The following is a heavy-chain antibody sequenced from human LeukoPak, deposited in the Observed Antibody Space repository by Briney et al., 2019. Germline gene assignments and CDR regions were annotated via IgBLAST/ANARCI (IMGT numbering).Heavy chain of an antibody. Sequence: SVKVSCKASGGTFSSYAISWVRQAPGQGLEWMGGIIPIFGTANYAQKFQGRVTITADKSTSTAYMELSRLRSDDTAVYYCARAELLQAFDIWGQGTMVTVSS. D-gene: IGHD1-26*01. V-gene: IGHV1-69*06. CDR2: IIPIFGTA. CDR3: ARAELLQAFDI. CDR1: GGTFSSYA. J-gene: IGHJ3*02.